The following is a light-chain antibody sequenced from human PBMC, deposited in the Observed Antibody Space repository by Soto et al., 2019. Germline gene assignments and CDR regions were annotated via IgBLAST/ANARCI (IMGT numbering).Light chain of an antibody. CDR1: QSVSNSY. CDR2: GAS. J-gene: IGKJ1*01. Sequence: EIVLTQSPGTLSLSPGERATISCRASQSVSNSYLAWYQQKLGQAPRLLIYGASTRAPGIPDRFSGSGSGTDFTLTISRLEPEDFALYYCQQYGSSTRTFGQGTKVEIK. V-gene: IGKV3-20*01. CDR3: QQYGSSTRT.